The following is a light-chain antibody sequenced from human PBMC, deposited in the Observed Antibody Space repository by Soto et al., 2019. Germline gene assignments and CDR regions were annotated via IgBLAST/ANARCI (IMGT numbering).Light chain of an antibody. J-gene: IGLJ3*02. CDR3: CSHSSSITWM. V-gene: IGLV2-11*01. CDR1: GNDVGAYNY. CDR2: EVT. Sequence: QSALTQPRSVSGSPGQSVTISCTGTGNDVGAYNYVSWYQQHPGRPPKLIIHEVTNRPSGVSTRFSGSKSGNTASLTISGLQAEDEAVYYCCSHSSSITWMFGGGTKLTVL.